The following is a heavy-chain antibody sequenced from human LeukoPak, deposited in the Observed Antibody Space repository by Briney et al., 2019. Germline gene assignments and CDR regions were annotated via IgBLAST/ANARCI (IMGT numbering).Heavy chain of an antibody. V-gene: IGHV1-69*05. J-gene: IGHJ4*02. CDR1: GGTFISYA. D-gene: IGHD6-13*01. Sequence: SVKVSCKASGGTFISYAISWVRQAPGQGLEWMGRIIPIFGTANYAQKFQGRVTITTDESTSTAYMELSSLRSEDTAVYYCAREGIRGIAAAGPIDYGGQGTLVTVSS. CDR2: IIPIFGTA. CDR3: AREGIRGIAAAGPIDY.